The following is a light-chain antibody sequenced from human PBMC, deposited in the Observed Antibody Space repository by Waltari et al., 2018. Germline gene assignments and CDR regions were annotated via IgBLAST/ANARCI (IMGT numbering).Light chain of an antibody. CDR3: QVGDSSSDRVV. CDR1: NLGSQR. CDR2: YDG. V-gene: IGLV3-21*04. Sequence: SYVLTQPPSVSVAPGKTARITWRGNNLGSQRVHWYQQKPGQAPVLVIFYDGDRPSGIPERFSGSNSGNTATLTISRVEAGDEADYYCQVGDSSSDRVVFGGGTKLTVL. J-gene: IGLJ2*01.